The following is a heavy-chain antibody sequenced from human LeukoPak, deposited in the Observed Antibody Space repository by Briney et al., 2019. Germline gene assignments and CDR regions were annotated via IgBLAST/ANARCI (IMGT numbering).Heavy chain of an antibody. CDR1: GYTFTGYY. D-gene: IGHD5-12*01. CDR3: ARDRDGGYDSADY. J-gene: IGHJ4*02. V-gene: IGHV1-18*04. CDR2: MNPNSGNT. Sequence: ASVKVSCKASGYTFTGYYMHWVRQAPGQGLEWMGWMNPNSGNTGYAQKLQGRVTMTTDTSTSTAYMELRSLRSDDTAVYYCARDRDGGYDSADYWGQGTLVTVSS.